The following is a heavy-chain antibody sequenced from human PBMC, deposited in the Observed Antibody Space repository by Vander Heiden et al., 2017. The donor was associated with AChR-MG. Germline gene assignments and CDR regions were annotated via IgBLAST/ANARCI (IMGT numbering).Heavy chain of an antibody. J-gene: IGHJ6*02. CDR2: ISSSSRYI. D-gene: IGHD3-3*01. CDR3: ARGNPPYDFWSCYYGYYYYGMDV. V-gene: IGHV3-21*01. CDR1: GFTFSTYS. Sequence: EVQLVESGGGLVKPGGSLRLSCAASGFTFSTYSINWVRQAPGKGLEWVSSISSSSRYIYYGDPVKGRFTIFRDKAKNSLDLQMKRPGGEETAGYYRARGNPPYDFWSCYYGYYYYGMDVWCQGTTVTVSS.